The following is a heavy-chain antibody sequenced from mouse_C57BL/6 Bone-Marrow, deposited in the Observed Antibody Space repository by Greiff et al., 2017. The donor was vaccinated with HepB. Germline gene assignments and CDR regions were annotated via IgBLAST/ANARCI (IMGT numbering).Heavy chain of an antibody. D-gene: IGHD1-1*01. CDR3: ADYGSSYWYFDV. V-gene: IGHV1-81*01. Sequence: QVQLQQSGAELARPGASVKLSCKASGYTFTSYGISWVKLRTGQGLEWIGEIYPRSGNTYYNEKFKGKATLTADKSSSTAYMELRSLTSEDSAVYFCADYGSSYWYFDVWGTGTTVTVSS. CDR2: IYPRSGNT. CDR1: GYTFTSYG. J-gene: IGHJ1*03.